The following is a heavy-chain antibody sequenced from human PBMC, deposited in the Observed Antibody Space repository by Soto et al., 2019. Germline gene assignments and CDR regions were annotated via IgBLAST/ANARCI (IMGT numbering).Heavy chain of an antibody. Sequence: PXGSLRLSCSAAGVTFSSYAMSWVRQAPGRGLEWVSAISGSGGSTYYADSVKGRFTISRDNSKNTLYLQMNSLRAEDTAVYYCAKRVVVPAARGYGMDVWGQGTTVTVSS. CDR1: GVTFSSYA. CDR3: AKRVVVPAARGYGMDV. J-gene: IGHJ6*02. CDR2: ISGSGGST. V-gene: IGHV3-23*01. D-gene: IGHD2-2*01.